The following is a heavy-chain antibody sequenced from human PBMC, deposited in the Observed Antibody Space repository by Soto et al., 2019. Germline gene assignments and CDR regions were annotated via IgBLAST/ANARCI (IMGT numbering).Heavy chain of an antibody. Sequence: QVQLVQSGAEVKKPGASVKVSCKAFGGTFSSYSFTWVRQAPGQGLEWLGWISTYSGNTNYALKVQDRLTMTTDPSTTTTYMELRSLRSDDTAVYYCARALYNWNYGWFDHWGQGTLVTVSS. CDR1: GGTFSSYS. CDR3: ARALYNWNYGWFDH. V-gene: IGHV1-18*01. D-gene: IGHD1-7*01. CDR2: ISTYSGNT. J-gene: IGHJ5*02.